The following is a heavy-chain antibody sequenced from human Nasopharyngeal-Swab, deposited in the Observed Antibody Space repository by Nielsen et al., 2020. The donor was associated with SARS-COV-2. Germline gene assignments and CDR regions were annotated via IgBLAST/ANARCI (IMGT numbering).Heavy chain of an antibody. CDR2: IYYSGST. CDR3: ARDSTGIAAAGTER. D-gene: IGHD6-13*01. CDR1: GGSISSGDYY. V-gene: IGHV4-30-4*01. J-gene: IGHJ4*02. Sequence: SETLSLTCTVSGGSISSGDYYWSWIRQPPGKGLEWIGYIYYSGSTYYNPSLKSRVTISVETSKNQFSLKLSSVTAADTAVYYCARDSTGIAAAGTERWGQGTLVTVSS.